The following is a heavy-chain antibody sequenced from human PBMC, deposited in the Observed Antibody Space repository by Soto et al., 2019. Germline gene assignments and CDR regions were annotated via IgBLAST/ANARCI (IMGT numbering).Heavy chain of an antibody. CDR1: GFSLSTSGVG. V-gene: IGHV2-5*02. CDR2: IYWDDDK. Sequence: QITLEESGPTLVKPTQTLTLTCTFSGFSLSTSGVGVGWIRQPPGEALEWLTLIYWDDDKRYSPSLKTRLTITKDTSKNQVVLTMTNMDPVDTATYYCARYYFGSGLYFFHYWGQGTLVTVSS. CDR3: ARYYFGSGLYFFHY. J-gene: IGHJ4*02. D-gene: IGHD3-10*01.